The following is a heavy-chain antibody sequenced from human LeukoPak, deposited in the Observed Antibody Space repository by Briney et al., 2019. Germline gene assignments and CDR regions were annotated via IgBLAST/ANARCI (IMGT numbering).Heavy chain of an antibody. J-gene: IGHJ4*02. V-gene: IGHV4-31*03. CDR1: GGSISSGGYY. CDR2: IYDSGST. Sequence: SETLSLTCTVSGGSISSGGYYWSWIRQHPGKGLEWIGYIYDSGSTYDNPSFKSRVAISVDTSKNHFSLRLSSVTAADTAVYYCARGGDRRGFDYWGQGTLVTVSS. D-gene: IGHD1-14*01. CDR3: ARGGDRRGFDY.